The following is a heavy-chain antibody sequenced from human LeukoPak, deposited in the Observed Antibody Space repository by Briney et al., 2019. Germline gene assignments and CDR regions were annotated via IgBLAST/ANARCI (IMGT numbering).Heavy chain of an antibody. Sequence: GGSLRLSCAASGFTFSSYAMHWVRQAPGEGLEWVAVISYDGSNKYYADSVKGRFTISRDNSKNTLYLQMNSLRAEDTAVYYCARDQETYYDFWSGYYSQDYWGQGTLVTVSS. CDR3: ARDQETYYDFWSGYYSQDY. V-gene: IGHV3-30*04. D-gene: IGHD3-3*01. CDR2: ISYDGSNK. CDR1: GFTFSSYA. J-gene: IGHJ4*02.